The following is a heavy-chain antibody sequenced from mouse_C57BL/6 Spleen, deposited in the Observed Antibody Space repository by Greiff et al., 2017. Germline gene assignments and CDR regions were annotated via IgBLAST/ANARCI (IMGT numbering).Heavy chain of an antibody. Sequence: EVQLVESGGGLVQPGGSLKLSCAASGFTFSDYGMAWVRQAPRKGPEWVAFISNLAYSIYYADTVTGRFTISRENAKNTLYLEMSSLRSEDTAMYYCARNYYGYDGAMDYWGQGTSVTVSS. J-gene: IGHJ4*01. V-gene: IGHV5-15*01. CDR1: GFTFSDYG. D-gene: IGHD2-2*01. CDR3: ARNYYGYDGAMDY. CDR2: ISNLAYSI.